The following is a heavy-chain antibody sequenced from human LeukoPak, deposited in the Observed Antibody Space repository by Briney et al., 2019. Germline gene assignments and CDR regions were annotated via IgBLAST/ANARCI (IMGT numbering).Heavy chain of an antibody. J-gene: IGHJ4*02. D-gene: IGHD3-22*01. V-gene: IGHV3-30-3*01. CDR1: GFTFSSYA. CDR2: ISYDGSNK. CDR3: ARGGYYDSSGYYYFDY. Sequence: GGSLRLSCAASGFTFSSYAMHWVRQAPGKRLEWVAVISYDGSNKYYADSVKGRFTISRDNSKNTLYLQMNSLRAEDTAVYYCARGGYYDSSGYYYFDYWGQGTLVTVSS.